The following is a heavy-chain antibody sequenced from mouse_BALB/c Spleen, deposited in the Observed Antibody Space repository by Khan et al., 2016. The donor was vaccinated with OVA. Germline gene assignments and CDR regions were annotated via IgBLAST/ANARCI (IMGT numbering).Heavy chain of an antibody. J-gene: IGHJ4*01. D-gene: IGHD1-1*01. CDR1: GFSLSSNG. CDR2: IWGDGST. Sequence: VQLVETGPGLVAPSQSLSITCTVSGFSLSSNGVSWVRQPPGKGLEWLGVIWGDGSTNYHSNLKSRLIISKDNSKSQVFLKLNSLQTDDTATYYCAKFTPDYYSMDYWGQGTSVTVSS. V-gene: IGHV2-3*01. CDR3: AKFTPDYYSMDY.